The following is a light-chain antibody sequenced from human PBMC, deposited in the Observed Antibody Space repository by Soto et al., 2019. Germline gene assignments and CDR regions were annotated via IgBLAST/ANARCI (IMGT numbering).Light chain of an antibody. CDR1: SSDVGGYNY. CDR2: DVS. Sequence: SALTQPASVSGSPGQSITISCTGTSSDVGGYNYVSWYQQHPGKAHKLMIYDVSNRPSGVSNRFSGSKSGNTASLTISGLQAEDEADYYCSSYTSRSTLVFGGGTKLTVL. V-gene: IGLV2-14*01. J-gene: IGLJ2*01. CDR3: SSYTSRSTLV.